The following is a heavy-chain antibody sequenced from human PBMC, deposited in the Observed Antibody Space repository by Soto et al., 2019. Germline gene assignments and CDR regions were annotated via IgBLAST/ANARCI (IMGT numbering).Heavy chain of an antibody. CDR1: VYTFTSYA. J-gene: IGHJ6*02. Sequence: XSVKVSFKASVYTFTSYAMHWVRQAPGQSLEWMGWINAGNGNTKYSQKFQGRVTITRDTSASTAYMELSSLRSEDTAVYYCASPTPITMVRGVIITGDYYYGMDVWGQGTTVTVSS. D-gene: IGHD3-10*01. CDR3: ASPTPITMVRGVIITGDYYYGMDV. CDR2: INAGNGNT. V-gene: IGHV1-3*01.